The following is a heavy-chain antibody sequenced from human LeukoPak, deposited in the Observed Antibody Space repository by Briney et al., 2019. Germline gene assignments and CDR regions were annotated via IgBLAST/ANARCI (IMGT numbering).Heavy chain of an antibody. CDR2: INPNSGGT. V-gene: IGHV1-2*02. J-gene: IGHJ5*02. D-gene: IGHD3-10*01. CDR1: GYTFTGYY. Sequence: GASVKVYCKASGYTFTGYYMHWVRQAPGQGLEWMGWINPNSGGTNYAQKFQGRVTMTRDTSISTAYMELSRLRSDDTAVYYCARYAHYGSGSLNWFDPWGQGTLVTVSS. CDR3: ARYAHYGSGSLNWFDP.